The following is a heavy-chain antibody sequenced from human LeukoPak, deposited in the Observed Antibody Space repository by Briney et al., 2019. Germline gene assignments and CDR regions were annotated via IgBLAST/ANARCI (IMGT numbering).Heavy chain of an antibody. J-gene: IGHJ4*02. V-gene: IGHV3-48*01. CDR2: IGSSSSPI. CDR3: ARDGWYSSSSHYFDY. D-gene: IGHD6-6*01. CDR1: GFTFISYS. Sequence: QPGGSLSLSCAASGFTFISYSMNWVRKAPGKGLNGVSSIGSSSSPIYYADSVKGRFTISRDNAKNSLYLQMNSLRAEDTAVYYCARDGWYSSSSHYFDYWGQGTLVTVSS.